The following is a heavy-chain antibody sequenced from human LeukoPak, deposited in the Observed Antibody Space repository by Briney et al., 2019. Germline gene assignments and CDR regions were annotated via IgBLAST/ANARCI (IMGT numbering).Heavy chain of an antibody. CDR2: INPNSGGT. CDR3: ARAGAAAGATDFDY. V-gene: IGHV1-2*02. J-gene: IGHJ4*02. CDR1: GYTFTGHY. Sequence: ASVKVSCKASGYTFTGHYIHWVRQAPGQGLEWMGWINPNSGGTKYAQKFQGRVTMTRDTSISTAYMELSRLRSDDTAVYYCARAGAAAGATDFDYWGQGTLVTVSS. D-gene: IGHD6-13*01.